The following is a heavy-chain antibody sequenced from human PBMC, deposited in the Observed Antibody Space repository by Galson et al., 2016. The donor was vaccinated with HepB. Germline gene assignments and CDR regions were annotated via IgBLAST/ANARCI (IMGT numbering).Heavy chain of an antibody. Sequence: SVKVSCKVSGYTFRSYGISWVRQPPGQGLQWMGWVSGYNGNTNYAQKFQGRVTMTTDTSTNTAYMELRGLRFDDTAVYYCARISPLTIFGVVPYYYYCYMDVWGKGTTVTVSS. CDR1: GYTFRSYG. V-gene: IGHV1-18*04. J-gene: IGHJ6*03. D-gene: IGHD3-3*01. CDR3: ARISPLTIFGVVPYYYYCYMDV. CDR2: VSGYNGNT.